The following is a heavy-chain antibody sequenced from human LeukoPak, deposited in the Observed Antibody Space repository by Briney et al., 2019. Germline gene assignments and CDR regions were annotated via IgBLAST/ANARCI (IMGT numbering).Heavy chain of an antibody. J-gene: IGHJ5*02. CDR1: GDSVSDSSYY. Sequence: SETLSLTCTVSGDSVSDSSYYWGWIRQPPGKGLEWIGSIYYGGSTYYKSSLRSRVTISIDTSKNQFSLNVTSVTAADTAVYYCARAGVYSGSYFNWFDPWGQGTLVTVSS. CDR2: IYYGGST. CDR3: ARAGVYSGSYFNWFDP. V-gene: IGHV4-39*07. D-gene: IGHD1-26*01.